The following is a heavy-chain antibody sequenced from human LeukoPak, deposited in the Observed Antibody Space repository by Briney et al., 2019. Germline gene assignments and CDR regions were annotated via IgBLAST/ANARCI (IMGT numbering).Heavy chain of an antibody. J-gene: IGHJ4*02. Sequence: GGSLRLSCAAPGFTFSYAWMNWVRQAPGKGLEWVGRIKSKTDGETTDYAAPVKGRFTISRDDSKNMLYLQMNSLKTEDTAVYYCTTDRWGQGTLVIVSS. CDR1: GFTFSYAW. CDR2: IKSKTDGETT. CDR3: TTDR. V-gene: IGHV3-15*01.